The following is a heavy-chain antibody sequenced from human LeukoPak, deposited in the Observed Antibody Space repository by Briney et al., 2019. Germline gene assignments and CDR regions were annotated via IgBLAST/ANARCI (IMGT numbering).Heavy chain of an antibody. D-gene: IGHD6-19*01. Sequence: GESLQISCQVSGYTFTSYWIGWVRQMPGKGLEWMGIIFPADSDTRYSPSFQGQVTISADKSISTAYLQWSSLRASDTAMYYCARQGSSGPSWGQGTLVTVSS. CDR1: GYTFTSYW. CDR2: IFPADSDT. J-gene: IGHJ5*02. CDR3: ARQGSSGPS. V-gene: IGHV5-51*01.